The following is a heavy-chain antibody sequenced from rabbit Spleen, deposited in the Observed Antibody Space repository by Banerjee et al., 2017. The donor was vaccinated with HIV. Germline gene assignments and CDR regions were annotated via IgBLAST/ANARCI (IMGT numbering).Heavy chain of an antibody. CDR2: IGSSSGRT. J-gene: IGHJ4*01. CDR1: GFSFSSGYY. CDR3: ARGLSRVDSIYYFNL. D-gene: IGHD4-1*01. Sequence: QEQLVESGGDLVKPGASLTLTCTASGFSFSSGYYMCWVRQAPGKGLEWIACIGSSSGRTWYASWVNGRFTISKTSSTVDLKMTSLTAADTATYFCARGLSRVDSIYYFNLWGPGTLVTVS. V-gene: IGHV1S45*01.